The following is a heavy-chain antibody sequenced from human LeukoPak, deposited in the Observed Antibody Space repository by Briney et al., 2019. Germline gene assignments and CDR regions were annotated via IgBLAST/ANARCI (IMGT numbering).Heavy chain of an antibody. Sequence: GESLKISCKASGYSFAGYWIGWVRQMPGKGLEWMGIIYPGDSDARYSLSFQGQVTISADKSITTAYLQWSSLKASDTAIYYCARRYTGRGWRFGYWGQGTLVTVSS. CDR3: ARRYTGRGWRFGY. CDR2: IYPGDSDA. J-gene: IGHJ4*02. D-gene: IGHD6-19*01. CDR1: GYSFAGYW. V-gene: IGHV5-51*01.